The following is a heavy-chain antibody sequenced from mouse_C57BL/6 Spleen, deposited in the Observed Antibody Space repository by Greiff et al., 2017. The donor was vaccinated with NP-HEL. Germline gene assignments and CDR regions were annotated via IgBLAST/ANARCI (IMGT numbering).Heavy chain of an antibody. Sequence: QVQLQQPGAELVKPGASVKLSCKASGYTFTSYWMHWVKQRPGQGLEWIGMIHPNSGSTNYNEKFKSKATLTVDKSSSTAYMQLSSLTSEDSAVYYCARRDGRDAMDYWGQGTSVTVSS. D-gene: IGHD1-1*01. CDR3: ARRDGRDAMDY. V-gene: IGHV1-64*01. CDR2: IHPNSGST. CDR1: GYTFTSYW. J-gene: IGHJ4*01.